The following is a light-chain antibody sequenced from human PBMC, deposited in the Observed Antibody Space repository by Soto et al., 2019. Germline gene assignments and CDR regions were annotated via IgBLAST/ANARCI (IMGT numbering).Light chain of an antibody. J-gene: IGKJ4*01. CDR3: QQYNGWPLT. Sequence: EIVMTQSPATLSVSPGERATLSCRASQSVSNNYLAWYQQKPGQAPSLLIYDISARATGIPTRFSGSGSGTEFTLTISSLQSEDFAVYYCQQYNGWPLTFGGGTKVDIK. CDR2: DIS. CDR1: QSVSNN. V-gene: IGKV3D-15*01.